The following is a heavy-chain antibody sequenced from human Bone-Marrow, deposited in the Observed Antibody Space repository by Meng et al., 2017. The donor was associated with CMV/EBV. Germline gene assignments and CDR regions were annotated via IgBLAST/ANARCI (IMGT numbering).Heavy chain of an antibody. D-gene: IGHD3-3*02. CDR1: GFTFSNAW. V-gene: IGHV3-15*01. CDR2: IKSKTDGGTT. Sequence: SLKISCAASGFTFSNAWMSWVRQAPGKGLEWLGRIKSKTDGGTTDYAAPVKGRFTISRDDSKNTLYLQMNSLKTEDTAVYHCTTAPFYIPQGYWGQGTMVTVSS. J-gene: IGHJ4*02. CDR3: TTAPFYIPQGY.